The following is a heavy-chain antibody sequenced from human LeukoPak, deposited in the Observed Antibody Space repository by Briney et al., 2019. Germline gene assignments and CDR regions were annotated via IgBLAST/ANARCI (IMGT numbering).Heavy chain of an antibody. D-gene: IGHD2-2*01. J-gene: IGHJ4*02. CDR3: ATAPYCSSTSCYLFDY. V-gene: IGHV1-24*01. CDR2: FDPEDGET. Sequence: ASVKVSCKVSGYTLTELSMHWVRQAPGKGLEWMRGFDPEDGETIYAQKFQGRVTMTEDTSTDTAYMELSSLRSEDTAVYYCATAPYCSSTSCYLFDYWGQGTLVTVSS. CDR1: GYTLTELS.